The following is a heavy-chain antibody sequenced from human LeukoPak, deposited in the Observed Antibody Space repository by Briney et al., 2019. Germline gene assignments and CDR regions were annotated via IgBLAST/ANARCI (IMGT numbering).Heavy chain of an antibody. CDR2: ISGSGGST. CDR3: AKLLWFGELNYFGGGGHFDY. J-gene: IGHJ4*02. V-gene: IGHV3-23*01. CDR1: GFTFSSYG. Sequence: AGGSLRLSCAASGFTFSSYGMNWVRQAPGKGLEWVSAISGSGGSTYYADSVKGRFTISRDNSKNTLYLQMNSLRAEDTAVYYCAKLLWFGELNYFGGGGHFDYWGQGTLVTVSS. D-gene: IGHD3-10*01.